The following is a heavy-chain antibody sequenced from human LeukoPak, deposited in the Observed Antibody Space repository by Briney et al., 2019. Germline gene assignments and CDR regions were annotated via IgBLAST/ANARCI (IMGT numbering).Heavy chain of an antibody. CDR3: ARHAGYSSSWKQVRDSSGWYYFDY. V-gene: IGHV4-39*01. D-gene: IGHD6-13*01. CDR2: IYYSGST. J-gene: IGHJ4*02. CDR1: GGSISSSSYY. Sequence: ASETLSLTRTVSGGSISSSSYYWGWIRQPPGKGLEWIGSIYYSGSTYYNPSLKSRVTISVDTSKNQFSLKLSSVTAADTAVYYCARHAGYSSSWKQVRDSSGWYYFDYWGQGTLVTVSS.